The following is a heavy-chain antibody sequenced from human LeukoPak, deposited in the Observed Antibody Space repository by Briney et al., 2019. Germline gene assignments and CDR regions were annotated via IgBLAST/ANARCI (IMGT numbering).Heavy chain of an antibody. J-gene: IGHJ4*02. CDR1: GFTFTNAW. CDR2: IKSKADGETI. D-gene: IGHD1-20*01. V-gene: IGHV3-15*07. Sequence: GGSLRLSCAASGFTFTNAWMNWVRQAPGEGLEWVGRIKSKADGETIDYAAPVKGRFTFSRDDSKNMLYLQMNSLKSEDTAVYYCSTLTSRGLSDSWGQGTLVTVSS. CDR3: STLTSRGLSDS.